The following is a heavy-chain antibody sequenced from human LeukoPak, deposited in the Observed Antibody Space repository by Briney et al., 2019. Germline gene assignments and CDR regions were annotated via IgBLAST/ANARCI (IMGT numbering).Heavy chain of an antibody. J-gene: IGHJ3*01. V-gene: IGHV3-33*01. CDR1: GYTLTELS. CDR3: ARRGTPNAFDL. D-gene: IGHD3-16*01. Sequence: GASVKVSCKVSGYTLTELSMHWVRQAPGRGLEWVALLWYDGTNENYADSVKGRFTISRDNSKNTMYLQMNNLRAEDTAVYYCARRGTPNAFDLWGQGTMVTVSS. CDR2: LWYDGTNE.